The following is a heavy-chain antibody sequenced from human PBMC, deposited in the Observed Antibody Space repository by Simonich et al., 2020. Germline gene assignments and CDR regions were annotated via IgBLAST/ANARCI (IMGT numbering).Heavy chain of an antibody. V-gene: IGHV3-9*01. Sequence: EVQLVESGGGLVQPGRSLRLSCAASGFTFDDYAMHWVRQAPGKGLGWVSGISWNSGSIGYADSVKGRITISRDNAKNSLYLQMNSLRAEDTALYYCAKDVAAAGTEYFQHWGQGTLVTVSS. D-gene: IGHD6-13*01. CDR1: GFTFDDYA. CDR3: AKDVAAAGTEYFQH. CDR2: ISWNSGSI. J-gene: IGHJ1*01.